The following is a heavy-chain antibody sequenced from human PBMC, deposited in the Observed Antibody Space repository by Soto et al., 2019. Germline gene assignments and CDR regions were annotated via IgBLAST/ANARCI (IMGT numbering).Heavy chain of an antibody. D-gene: IGHD3-10*01. Sequence: GASVKVSCKASGYTFTSYGISWVRQAPGQGLEWMGWISAYNGNTNYAQKLQGRVTMTTDTSTSTAYMELRSLRSDDTAVYYCARVGGYYGSGSYRSYYGMDVWGQGTTVTVSS. J-gene: IGHJ6*02. V-gene: IGHV1-18*01. CDR2: ISAYNGNT. CDR1: GYTFTSYG. CDR3: ARVGGYYGSGSYRSYYGMDV.